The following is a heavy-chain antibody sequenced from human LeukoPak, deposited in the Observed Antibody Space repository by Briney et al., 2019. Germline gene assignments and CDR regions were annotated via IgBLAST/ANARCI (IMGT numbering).Heavy chain of an antibody. J-gene: IGHJ6*03. CDR2: IKEDGSDK. Sequence: PGGSLRLSCAVSGFTFSDYWMTWVRQAPGRGLEWVANIKEDGSDKQYVDSVQGRFTISRDNAENTLYLQMNSLRAEDTAVYYCAKVGYYGSGSSLSPGYYYYMDVWGKGTTVTVSS. CDR1: GFTFSDYW. CDR3: AKVGYYGSGSSLSPGYYYYMDV. D-gene: IGHD3-10*01. V-gene: IGHV3-7*01.